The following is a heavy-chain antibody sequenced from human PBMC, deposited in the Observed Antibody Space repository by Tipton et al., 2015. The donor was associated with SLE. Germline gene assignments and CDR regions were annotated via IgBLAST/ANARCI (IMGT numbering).Heavy chain of an antibody. CDR1: GFNFSSYA. V-gene: IGHV3-23*04. CDR2: ISGSGRYT. J-gene: IGHJ2*01. Sequence: QLVQSGGGLVQPGGSLRLSCAASGFNFSSYAMSWVRQAPGKGLEWVSGISGSGRYTYYAESVKGRFTISRDNSKNTLYLQMNSLRAEDTAVFYCAKELMHRYFDLWGRGTRVTVSS. CDR3: AKELMHRYFDL.